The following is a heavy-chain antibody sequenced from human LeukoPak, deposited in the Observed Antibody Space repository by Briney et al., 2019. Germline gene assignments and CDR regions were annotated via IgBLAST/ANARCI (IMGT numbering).Heavy chain of an antibody. CDR3: ARGYCSGSSCYVGSL. J-gene: IGHJ4*02. CDR1: GGTFSSYA. Sequence: GASVKVSCEASGGTFSSYAISWVRQAPGQGLEWMGRIIPILGIANYAQKFQGRVTITADKSTSTAYMELSSLRSEDTAVYYCARGYCSGSSCYVGSLWGQGTLVTVSS. D-gene: IGHD2-15*01. CDR2: IIPILGIA. V-gene: IGHV1-69*04.